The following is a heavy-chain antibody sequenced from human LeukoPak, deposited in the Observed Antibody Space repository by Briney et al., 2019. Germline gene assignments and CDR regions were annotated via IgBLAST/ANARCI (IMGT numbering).Heavy chain of an antibody. V-gene: IGHV1-18*01. CDR2: ISAYNGNR. Sequence: GASVTLSCTSSGYTFTIYGISWVRHPPAQGLELMGLISAYNGNRNYAQKLQGRVTMTTDTSTSTAYMELRSLRSDDTDVYYCARACTSYGSSTSCYYYYYYGMDVWAKGTTVTVSS. CDR3: ARACTSYGSSTSCYYYYYYGMDV. J-gene: IGHJ6*04. D-gene: IGHD2-2*01. CDR1: GYTFTIYG.